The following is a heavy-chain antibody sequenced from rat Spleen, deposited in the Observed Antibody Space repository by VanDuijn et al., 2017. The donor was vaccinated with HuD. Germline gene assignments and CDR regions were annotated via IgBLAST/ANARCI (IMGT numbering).Heavy chain of an antibody. J-gene: IGHJ3*01. CDR2: IRTGGGNT. D-gene: IGHD1-10*01. CDR3: AKVHNNYYNWFAY. Sequence: EVQLVESGGGLVQPGRSLKLSCAASGFTYSNYVMAWVRQAPTKGLEWVASIRTGGGNTYYRDSVTGRFTISRDNAKNPLYLQMDSLRSEDKATYYCAKVHNNYYNWFAYWGQGTLVTVSS. CDR1: GFTYSNYV. V-gene: IGHV5S13*01.